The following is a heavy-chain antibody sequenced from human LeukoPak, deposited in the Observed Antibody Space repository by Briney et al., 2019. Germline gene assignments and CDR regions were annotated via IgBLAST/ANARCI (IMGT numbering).Heavy chain of an antibody. CDR1: GFTFSSYT. CDR3: AKPLTGGGSWPPFDS. Sequence: GESLTLSCVASGFTFSSYTLTWVRQAPGKGLEWFSSISSSSGYIYYADSVKGRFTISRDNAKRSLSLQMNRLRDEDTAVYYCAKPLTGGGSWPPFDSWGQGTLVTVSS. CDR2: ISSSSGYI. V-gene: IGHV3-21*04. D-gene: IGHD2-15*01. J-gene: IGHJ4*02.